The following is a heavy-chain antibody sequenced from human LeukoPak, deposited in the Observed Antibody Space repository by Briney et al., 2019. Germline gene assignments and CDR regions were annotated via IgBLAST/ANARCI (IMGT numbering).Heavy chain of an antibody. CDR3: ANMNIVVVPAATPNY. D-gene: IGHD2-2*01. CDR2: TRYDGSNK. Sequence: GGSLRLSCAASGFTFSSYGMHWVRQAPGKGLEWVAFTRYDGSNKYYADSVKGRFTISRDNSKNTLYLQMNSLRAEDTAVYYCANMNIVVVPAATPNYWGQGTLVTVSS. J-gene: IGHJ4*02. V-gene: IGHV3-30*02. CDR1: GFTFSSYG.